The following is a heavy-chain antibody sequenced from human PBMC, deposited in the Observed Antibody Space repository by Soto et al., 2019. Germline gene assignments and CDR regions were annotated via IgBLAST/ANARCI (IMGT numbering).Heavy chain of an antibody. CDR2: IIPIFGTA. V-gene: IGHV1-69*13. D-gene: IGHD3-3*01. J-gene: IGHJ6*02. Sequence: GASVEVSCKASGGTFSSYAISWVRQAPGQGLEWMGGIIPIFGTANYAQKFQGRVTITADESTSTAYMELSSLRSEDTAVYYSARDITSGYPLNYYYYYGMDVWGQGTTVTVSS. CDR1: GGTFSSYA. CDR3: ARDITSGYPLNYYYYYGMDV.